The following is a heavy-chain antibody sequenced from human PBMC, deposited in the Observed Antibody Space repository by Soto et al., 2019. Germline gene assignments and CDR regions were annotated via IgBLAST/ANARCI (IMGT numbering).Heavy chain of an antibody. CDR1: GFTFSSYG. CDR3: AKDPQVRYYDYVWGSYRDYYFDY. Sequence: GESLKISCAASGFTFSSYGMHWVRQAPGKGLEWVAVISYDGSNKYYADSVKGRFTISRDNSKNTLYLQMNSLRAEDTAVYYCAKDPQVRYYDYVWGSYRDYYFDYWGQGTLVTVSS. J-gene: IGHJ4*02. V-gene: IGHV3-30*18. D-gene: IGHD3-16*02. CDR2: ISYDGSNK.